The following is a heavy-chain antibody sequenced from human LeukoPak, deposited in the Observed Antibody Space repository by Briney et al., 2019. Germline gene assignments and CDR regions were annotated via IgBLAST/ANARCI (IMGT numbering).Heavy chain of an antibody. CDR1: GFTFSSNW. CDR3: VKVTRVLRFLEWLPPDY. J-gene: IGHJ4*02. CDR2: INEDGSTT. D-gene: IGHD3-3*01. V-gene: IGHV3-74*01. Sequence: GGSLRLSCAASGFTFSSNWMHWVRQAPGKGLVWVSRINEDGSTTNYADSVKGRSTIFRDNAKNTLYLQMNSLRAEDTAVYYCVKVTRVLRFLEWLPPDYWGQGTLVTVSS.